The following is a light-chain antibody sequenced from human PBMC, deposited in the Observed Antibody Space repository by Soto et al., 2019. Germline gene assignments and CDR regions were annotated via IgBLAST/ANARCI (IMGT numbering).Light chain of an antibody. J-gene: IGLJ1*01. CDR3: SSYTSRSYV. Sequence: QSPLTQPASVSGSPGQSITISCTGTSSDVGDYNYVSWYQLHPGKAPKVMIYEVSNRPSGISNRFSGSKSGNTASLTISGLQAEDEADYYCSSYTSRSYVFGTGTKVTV. V-gene: IGLV2-14*01. CDR1: SSDVGDYNY. CDR2: EVS.